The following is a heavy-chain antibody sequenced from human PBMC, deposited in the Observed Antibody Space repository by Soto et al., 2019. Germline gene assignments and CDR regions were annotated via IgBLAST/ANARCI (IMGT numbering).Heavy chain of an antibody. J-gene: IGHJ4*02. V-gene: IGHV3-9*02. D-gene: IGHD4-17*01. Sequence: SLRLSCVASGFTADAYAIRWVRQAPGKGLEWVSGISSNSDTIDYADSVKGRFTISRDNAKNSLFLQMNSLRPEDTALYYCAKDMKWGGMTTIHYFDTWGQGTLVTVSS. CDR1: GFTADAYA. CDR3: AKDMKWGGMTTIHYFDT. CDR2: ISSNSDTI.